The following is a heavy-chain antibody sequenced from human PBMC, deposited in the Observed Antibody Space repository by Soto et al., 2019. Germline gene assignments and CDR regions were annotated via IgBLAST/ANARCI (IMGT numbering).Heavy chain of an antibody. Sequence: QVQLQESGPGLVKPSQTLSLTCTVSGGSISSGDYYWCWIRQPPGKGLEWIGSIFYSGNTHYNPAXXXRXXISVDTSNNQFSLKLSSVTAADTAVYYCARASAYTATDFDYWGQGTLVTVSS. V-gene: IGHV4-30-4*01. CDR3: ARASAYTATDFDY. CDR1: GGSISSGDYY. CDR2: IFYSGNT. J-gene: IGHJ4*02. D-gene: IGHD2-15*01.